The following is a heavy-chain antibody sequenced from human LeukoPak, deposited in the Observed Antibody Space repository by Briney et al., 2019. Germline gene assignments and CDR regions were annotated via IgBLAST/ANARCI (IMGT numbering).Heavy chain of an antibody. Sequence: ASVNVSRKASGYTFTSYDINWVRQATGQGLEWMGWMNPNSGNTGYAQKFQGRVTMTRNTSISTAYMELSSLRSEDTAVYYCARGRNYYGSGRSRYYGMDVWGQGTTVTVSS. CDR3: ARGRNYYGSGRSRYYGMDV. D-gene: IGHD3-10*01. CDR2: MNPNSGNT. V-gene: IGHV1-8*01. CDR1: GYTFTSYD. J-gene: IGHJ6*02.